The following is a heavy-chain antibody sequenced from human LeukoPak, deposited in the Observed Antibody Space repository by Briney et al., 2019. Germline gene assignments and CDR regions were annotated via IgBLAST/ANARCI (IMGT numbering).Heavy chain of an antibody. CDR3: ARGLERLLQVRIYYYGMDV. CDR1: GYTFTGYY. V-gene: IGHV1-2*02. J-gene: IGHJ6*02. CDR2: INPNSGGT. D-gene: IGHD1-1*01. Sequence: ASVKVSCKASGYTFTGYYMHWVRQAPGQGLEWMGWINPNSGGTNYAQKFQGRVTMTGDTSISTAYMELSRLRSDDTAVYYCARGLERLLQVRIYYYGMDVWGQGTTVTVSS.